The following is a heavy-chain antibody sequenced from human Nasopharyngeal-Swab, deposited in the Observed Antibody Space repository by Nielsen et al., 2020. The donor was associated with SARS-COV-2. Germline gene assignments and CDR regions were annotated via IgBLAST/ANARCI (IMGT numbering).Heavy chain of an antibody. D-gene: IGHD3-10*01. V-gene: IGHV4-30-4*01. J-gene: IGHJ4*02. Sequence: SETLPLTCTVSGGSISRGDYYWRWLRQPPGKGLEWIGYIYYSGSTYYNPSLKSRVTISVDTSKNQFSLKLSAVTAADTAVYYCARGHHYYGSGFQDYWGQGTLVTVSS. CDR2: IYYSGST. CDR1: GGSISRGDYY. CDR3: ARGHHYYGSGFQDY.